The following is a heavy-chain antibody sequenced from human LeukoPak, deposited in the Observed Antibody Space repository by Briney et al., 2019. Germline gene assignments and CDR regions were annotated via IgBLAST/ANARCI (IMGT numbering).Heavy chain of an antibody. CDR3: ARDRVAGYCSSTSCYYGFDY. D-gene: IGHD2-2*01. CDR1: GFTFSQYF. Sequence: GGSLRLSCAGSGFTFSQYFMHWVRQAPGKGLEWVAVISYDGSHKYYADSVKGRFTISRDNSKNTLYLQMSSLRAEDTAVYYCARDRVAGYCSSTSCYYGFDYWGQGTLVTVSS. J-gene: IGHJ4*02. CDR2: ISYDGSHK. V-gene: IGHV3-30*04.